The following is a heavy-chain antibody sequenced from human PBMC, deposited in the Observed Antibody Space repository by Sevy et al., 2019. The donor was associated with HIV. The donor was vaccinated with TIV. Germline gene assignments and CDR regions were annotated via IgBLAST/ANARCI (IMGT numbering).Heavy chain of an antibody. J-gene: IGHJ6*02. Sequence: SETLSLTCAVYGGSFSGYYWSWIRQPPGKGLEWIGEINHSGSTNYNPSIKSRVTISVDTSKNQFSLKLSSVTAADTAVYYCASHGVCSGGSCYSGYYYGMDVWGQGTTVTVSS. CDR1: GGSFSGYY. V-gene: IGHV4-34*01. CDR3: ASHGVCSGGSCYSGYYYGMDV. D-gene: IGHD2-15*01. CDR2: INHSGST.